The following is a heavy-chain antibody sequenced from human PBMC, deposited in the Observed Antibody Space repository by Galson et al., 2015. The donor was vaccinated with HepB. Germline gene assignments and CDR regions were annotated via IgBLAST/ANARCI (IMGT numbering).Heavy chain of an antibody. Sequence: SLRLSCAASGFTFSSYAMSWVRQAPGKGLEWVSTISDTASSTYYANSVKGRFTISRDNSKYRLDLQMESLRAEDTAIYYCAKGDYDVLTDFFRHFDSWGQGTLVTVSS. CDR3: AKGDYDVLTDFFRHFDS. J-gene: IGHJ4*02. D-gene: IGHD3-9*01. CDR2: ISDTASST. V-gene: IGHV3-23*01. CDR1: GFTFSSYA.